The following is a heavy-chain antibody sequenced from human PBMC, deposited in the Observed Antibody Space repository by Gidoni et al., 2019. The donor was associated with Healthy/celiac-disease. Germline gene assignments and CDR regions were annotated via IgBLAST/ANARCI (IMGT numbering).Heavy chain of an antibody. J-gene: IGHJ5*02. D-gene: IGHD1-26*01. CDR3: TRLYSGDYYAWFDP. Sequence: EVQLVASGGGLVQPGGSLNLSCAAPGFTFSSSAMHWGRQASGKGLEWVGHIRSKANTYATAYAASVKGRFTISRDDSENTAYLQMNSLKTEDTAVYYCTRLYSGDYYAWFDPWGQGTLVTVSS. CDR1: GFTFSSSA. CDR2: IRSKANTYAT. V-gene: IGHV3-73*01.